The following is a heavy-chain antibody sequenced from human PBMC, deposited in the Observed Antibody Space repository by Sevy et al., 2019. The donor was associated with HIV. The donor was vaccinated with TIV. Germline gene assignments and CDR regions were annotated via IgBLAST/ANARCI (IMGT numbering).Heavy chain of an antibody. CDR3: ARGLSRVCSSTSCYGF. Sequence: ASVKVSCKASGYTFTSYDINWVRQATGQGLEWMGWMNPNSGNTGYAQKFQGRVTMTRNTSISTAYMELSSLRSEDTAGYYCARGLSRVCSSTSCYGFWGQGTLVTVSS. J-gene: IGHJ4*02. CDR1: GYTFTSYD. V-gene: IGHV1-8*01. D-gene: IGHD2-2*01. CDR2: MNPNSGNT.